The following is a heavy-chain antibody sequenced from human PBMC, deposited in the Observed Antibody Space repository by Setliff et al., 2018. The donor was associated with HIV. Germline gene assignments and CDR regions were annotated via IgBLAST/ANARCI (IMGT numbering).Heavy chain of an antibody. Sequence: SETLSLTCAVFGGSFSGYYWTWIRQPPGKGLEWIGEITHSGTTKYNPSLKSRVTISVDTSKKHFSLRLTSVTAADTAVYFCARGVIETDYDYVDIYYYNYMDVWGKGTTVTVSS. J-gene: IGHJ6*03. CDR3: ARGVIETDYDYVDIYYYNYMDV. D-gene: IGHD5-12*01. V-gene: IGHV4-34*01. CDR1: GGSFSGYY. CDR2: ITHSGTT.